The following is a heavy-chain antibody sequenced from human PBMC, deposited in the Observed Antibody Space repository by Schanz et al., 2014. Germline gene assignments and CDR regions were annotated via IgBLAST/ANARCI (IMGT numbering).Heavy chain of an antibody. J-gene: IGHJ4*02. CDR2: FNDGGVNK. CDR3: AKSQGSIFDS. V-gene: IGHV3-23*04. Sequence: EVQLVESGGGLVQPGGSLRLFCAASGFTLGTSTMHWVRQAPEKALEWVSSFNDGGVNKYYADSVKGMFTISSDNSKSALYLHMSSLRAGDTSVYCCAKSQGSIFDSWGQGTLVTVSS. D-gene: IGHD3-3*02. CDR1: GFTLGTST.